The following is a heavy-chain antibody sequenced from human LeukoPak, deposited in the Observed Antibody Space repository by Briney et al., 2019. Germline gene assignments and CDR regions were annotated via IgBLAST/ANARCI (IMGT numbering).Heavy chain of an antibody. D-gene: IGHD1-26*01. CDR1: GYTFTGYY. J-gene: IGHJ5*02. V-gene: IGHV1-2*02. CDR2: INPNSGGT. Sequence: ASVKVSCKASGYTFTGYYMHWVRQAPGQGLEWMGWINPNSGGTNYAQKFQGRVTMTRDTSISTAYMELSRLRSDDTAVYYCARDYKWELLTGWFDPWGQGTLVTVSS. CDR3: ARDYKWELLTGWFDP.